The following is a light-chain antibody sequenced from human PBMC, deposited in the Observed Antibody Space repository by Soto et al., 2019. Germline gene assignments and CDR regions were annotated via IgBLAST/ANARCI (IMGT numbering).Light chain of an antibody. CDR1: QSVSSNY. CDR2: GAS. Sequence: EIVLTQSPGTLSLSPGDRATLSCRASQSVSSNYLAWYQQKPGQAPRLLLYGASSRATGISDRFSGSGSGTDFTLTISRLEPEDFAVYYCQRYGTSPPLTFGGGTKVEIK. V-gene: IGKV3-20*01. CDR3: QRYGTSPPLT. J-gene: IGKJ4*01.